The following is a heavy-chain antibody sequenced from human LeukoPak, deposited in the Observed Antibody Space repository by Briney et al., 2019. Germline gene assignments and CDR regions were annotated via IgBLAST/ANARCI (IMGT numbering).Heavy chain of an antibody. CDR1: GGSFSGYY. D-gene: IGHD2-2*01. Sequence: SETLSLTCAVYGGSFSGYYWSWIRQPPGKGLERIGEINHSGSTNYNPSLKSRVTISVDTSKNQFSLKLSSVTAADTAVYYCARGGDIVVVPAAALDYWGQGTLVTVSS. CDR2: INHSGST. V-gene: IGHV4-34*01. CDR3: ARGGDIVVVPAAALDY. J-gene: IGHJ4*02.